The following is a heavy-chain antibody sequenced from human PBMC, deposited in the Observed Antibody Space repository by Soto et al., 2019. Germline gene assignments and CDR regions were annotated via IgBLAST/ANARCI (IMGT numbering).Heavy chain of an antibody. Sequence: PVGSLRLSCAASGFTFSSYAMSWVRQAPGEGLEWVSTISGSGGSTYYADSVKGRFTISRDNSKNTLYLQMDSLRAEDTAVYYCAKDTPSDFGDYARSRYNWFDPWGQGTLVTVSS. J-gene: IGHJ5*02. V-gene: IGHV3-23*01. CDR2: ISGSGGST. D-gene: IGHD4-17*01. CDR3: AKDTPSDFGDYARSRYNWFDP. CDR1: GFTFSSYA.